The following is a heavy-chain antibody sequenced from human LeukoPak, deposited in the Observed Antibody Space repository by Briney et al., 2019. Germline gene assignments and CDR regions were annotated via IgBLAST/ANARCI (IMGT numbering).Heavy chain of an antibody. Sequence: ASVKVSCKASGYTFTGYYMHWVRQAPGQGLEWMGWINPNSGGTNYAQKFQSRVTMTRDTSISTAYMELSRLRSDDTAVYYCARPHQLRYFDPFYMDVWGKGTTVTVSS. J-gene: IGHJ6*03. D-gene: IGHD3-9*01. V-gene: IGHV1-2*02. CDR1: GYTFTGYY. CDR2: INPNSGGT. CDR3: ARPHQLRYFDPFYMDV.